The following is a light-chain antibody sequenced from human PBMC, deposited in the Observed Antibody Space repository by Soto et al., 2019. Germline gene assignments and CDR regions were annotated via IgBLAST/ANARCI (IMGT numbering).Light chain of an antibody. Sequence: QSVLTQPPSASGSPGQSVTISCTGTSSDVGGYNYVSWYQQHPGKAPKLMIYEVSKRPSGVPDRFSGSKSGNTASLTVSGLQAEAEADYYCSSYAGRAVVFGVGTKLTVL. V-gene: IGLV2-8*01. CDR3: SSYAGRAVV. CDR2: EVS. CDR1: SSDVGGYNY. J-gene: IGLJ2*01.